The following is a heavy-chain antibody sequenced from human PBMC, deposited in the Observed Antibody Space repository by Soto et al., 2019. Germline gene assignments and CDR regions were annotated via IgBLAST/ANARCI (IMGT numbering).Heavy chain of an antibody. CDR1: GFTFSRYT. Sequence: QVQLVEAGGGVVQPGRSLRLSCAASGFTFSRYTMHWVRQAPGKGLEWVAVMSYDGSNEYCADSVKGRFTISRDNSKNTLYLQMNSLRAEDTALYYCARDKISYAVSTMDVWGQGTTVTVSS. D-gene: IGHD4-17*01. V-gene: IGHV3-30-3*01. CDR2: MSYDGSNE. J-gene: IGHJ6*02. CDR3: ARDKISYAVSTMDV.